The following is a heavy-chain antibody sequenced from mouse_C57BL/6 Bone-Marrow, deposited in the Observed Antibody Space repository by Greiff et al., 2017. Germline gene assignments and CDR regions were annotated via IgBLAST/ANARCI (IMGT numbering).Heavy chain of an antibody. Sequence: EVQLQESGPGLVKPSQSLSLTCSVTGYSITSGYYWNWIRQFPGNKLEWMGYISYDGSNNYNPSLKNRISITRDTSKNQFFLKLNSVTTEDTATYDCARDPYSNSYYFDDWGQGTTLTVAS. V-gene: IGHV3-6*01. CDR2: ISYDGSN. CDR3: ARDPYSNSYYFDD. CDR1: GYSITSGYY. J-gene: IGHJ2*01. D-gene: IGHD2-5*01.